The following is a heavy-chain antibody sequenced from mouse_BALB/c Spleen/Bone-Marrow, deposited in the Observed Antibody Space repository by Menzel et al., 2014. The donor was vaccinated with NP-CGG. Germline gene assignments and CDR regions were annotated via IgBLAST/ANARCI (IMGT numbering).Heavy chain of an antibody. CDR3: ARDRRDYGKAWYFDV. Sequence: VKLMESGPGLVAPSQSLSITCTVPGFSLTSYGVHWVRQPPGKGLEWLGIIWAGGSTNYKSALMSRLSISKDNSKSQVFLKMNSLQTDDTAMYYCARDRRDYGKAWYFDVWGAGTTVTVSS. V-gene: IGHV2-9*02. D-gene: IGHD2-1*01. CDR2: IWAGGST. J-gene: IGHJ1*01. CDR1: GFSLTSYG.